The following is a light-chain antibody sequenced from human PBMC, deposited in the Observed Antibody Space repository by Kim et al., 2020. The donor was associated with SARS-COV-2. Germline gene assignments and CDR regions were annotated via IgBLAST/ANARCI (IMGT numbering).Light chain of an antibody. Sequence: PGELATLSCRASQSVSINLAWYQHKPGQAPRLLIYAASTRATGIPARFSGSGSGTEFTLTISSLQSEDFAVYYCQEYNNWPPELTFGGGTKVDIK. V-gene: IGKV3-15*01. CDR3: QEYNNWPPELT. CDR2: AAS. J-gene: IGKJ4*01. CDR1: QSVSIN.